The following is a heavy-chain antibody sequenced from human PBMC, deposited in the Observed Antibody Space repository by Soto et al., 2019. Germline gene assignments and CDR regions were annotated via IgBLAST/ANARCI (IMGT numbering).Heavy chain of an antibody. V-gene: IGHV3-33*01. D-gene: IGHD3-10*01. Sequence: GGSLRLSCAASGFTFSSYGMHWVRQAPGKGLEWVAVIWYDGSNKYYADSVKGRFTISRDNSKNTLYLQMNSLRAEDTAVYYCARDHRQWFDYFDYWGQGTLVTVSS. CDR3: ARDHRQWFDYFDY. CDR1: GFTFSSYG. CDR2: IWYDGSNK. J-gene: IGHJ4*02.